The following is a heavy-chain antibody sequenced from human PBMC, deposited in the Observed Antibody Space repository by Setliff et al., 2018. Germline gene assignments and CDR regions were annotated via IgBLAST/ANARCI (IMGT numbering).Heavy chain of an antibody. CDR3: AREIVTPYITMVRETARGFDP. D-gene: IGHD3-10*01. J-gene: IGHJ5*02. Sequence: ASVKVSCKASGYTFTSYAMHWVRQAPGQRLEWMGWINAGNGNTKYSQKFQGRVTITRDTSASTAYMELSSLRSEDTAVYYCAREIVTPYITMVRETARGFDPWGQGTLVTAPQ. V-gene: IGHV1-3*01. CDR2: INAGNGNT. CDR1: GYTFTSYA.